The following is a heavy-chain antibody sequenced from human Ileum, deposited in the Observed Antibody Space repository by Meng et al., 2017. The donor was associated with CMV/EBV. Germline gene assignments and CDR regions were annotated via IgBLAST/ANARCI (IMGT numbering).Heavy chain of an antibody. Sequence: GSLRLSCTVSGYSISSGYYWGWIRQPPGKGLEWIGSIYHSGSTYYNPSLKSRVTISIDTPKNQFSLKLSSVTAADTAVYYCATTYGPWGQGTLVTVSS. J-gene: IGHJ5*02. D-gene: IGHD2-21*01. CDR3: ATTYGP. CDR1: GYSISSGYY. CDR2: IYHSGST. V-gene: IGHV4-38-2*02.